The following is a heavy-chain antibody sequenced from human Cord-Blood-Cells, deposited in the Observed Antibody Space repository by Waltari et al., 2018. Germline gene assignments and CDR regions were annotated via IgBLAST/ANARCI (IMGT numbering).Heavy chain of an antibody. CDR1: GYTFTGYY. Sequence: QVQLVQSGAEVKKPGASVKVSCKASGYTFTGYYMHWVRHAPVQGLEWMVRINPNSGGTNYAKKFQGRVTMTRDTSISTAYMELSRLRSDDTAVYYCARLIAAAGTSDYWGQGTLVTVSS. J-gene: IGHJ4*02. CDR3: ARLIAAAGTSDY. V-gene: IGHV1-2*06. D-gene: IGHD6-13*01. CDR2: INPNSGGT.